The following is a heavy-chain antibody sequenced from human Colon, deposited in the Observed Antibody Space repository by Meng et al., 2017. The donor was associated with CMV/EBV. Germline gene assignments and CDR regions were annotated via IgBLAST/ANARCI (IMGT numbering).Heavy chain of an antibody. J-gene: IGHJ4*02. D-gene: IGHD1-26*01. CDR2: IYWDDAK. CDR1: FSLSTRGVG. CDR3: ALGTYAIMGAPEMDDY. V-gene: IGHV2-5*02. Sequence: FSLSTRGVGVGWIRQPPGKPLEWLALIYWDDAKRYSPSLKTRLTIAKDTSKNQVVLTMTNMDPVDTATHYCALGTYAIMGAPEMDDYWGQGTLVTVSS.